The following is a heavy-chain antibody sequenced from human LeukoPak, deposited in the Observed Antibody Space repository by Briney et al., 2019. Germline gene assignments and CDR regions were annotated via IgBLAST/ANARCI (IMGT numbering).Heavy chain of an antibody. J-gene: IGHJ4*02. CDR3: AKGSSPSRPYYFDY. D-gene: IGHD1-26*01. CDR2: ITASGGDT. Sequence: PGGSLRLSCAASGFTFSSYAMSWVRQAPGKGLEWISAITASGGDTYHADSVKGRFTISRDNSKSTLYLQMHSLRAEDTAVYYCAKGSSPSRPYYFDYWGQGTLVTVSS. CDR1: GFTFSSYA. V-gene: IGHV3-23*01.